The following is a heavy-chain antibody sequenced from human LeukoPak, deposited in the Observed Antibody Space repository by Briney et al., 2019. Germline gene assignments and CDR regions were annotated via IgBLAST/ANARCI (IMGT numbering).Heavy chain of an antibody. CDR1: GGSLNGHY. Sequence: SETLSLTCAVYGGSLNGHYWSWIRQPPGKGLEWIGEGSESGGTKFNPSLKSRVTISADTSKNQFSLKLNSVTAADTAVYYCAKAEFYSSSWLFDYWGQGTLVTVSS. CDR2: GSESGGT. J-gene: IGHJ4*02. CDR3: AKAEFYSSSWLFDY. V-gene: IGHV4-34*01. D-gene: IGHD6-13*01.